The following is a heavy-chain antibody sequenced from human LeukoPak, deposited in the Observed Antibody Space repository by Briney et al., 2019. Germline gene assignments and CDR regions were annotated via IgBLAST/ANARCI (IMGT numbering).Heavy chain of an antibody. D-gene: IGHD2-21*01. V-gene: IGHV1-69*06. CDR1: GGTFSTYE. CDR3: ARRSDTGVVPHHSYYCFDV. Sequence: SVKVSCKASGGTFSTYEMYWLRQAPRQGLEGVGRISPLFNDANYAQRFTDSITITADKCAKTAYIDLSGLRSDDTATYYCARRSDTGVVPHHSYYCFDVWGQGTAVAVSS. J-gene: IGHJ6*02. CDR2: ISPLFNDA.